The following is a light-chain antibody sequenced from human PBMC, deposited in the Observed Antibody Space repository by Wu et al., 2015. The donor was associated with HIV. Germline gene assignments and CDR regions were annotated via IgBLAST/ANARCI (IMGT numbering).Light chain of an antibody. CDR3: QQRFTWPLT. CDR1: QSVNSNY. Sequence: EIVLTQSPATLSLSPGERATLSCGASQSVNSNYLAWYQQKPGLAPRLLIYDASSRATGIPDRFSGSGSGTDFTLTISRLEPEDFAVYYCQQRFTWPLTFGQGTRLEIK. V-gene: IGKV3D-20*02. CDR2: DAS. J-gene: IGKJ5*01.